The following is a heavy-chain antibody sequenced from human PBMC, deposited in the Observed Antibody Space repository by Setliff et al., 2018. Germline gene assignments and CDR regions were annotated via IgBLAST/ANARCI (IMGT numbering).Heavy chain of an antibody. Sequence: ASVKVSCKASGYTFTSYGISWVRQAPGQGLEWMGGIIPILGIANYAQKFQGRVTITADKSTSTAYMELSSLRSEDTAVYYCAREYDILAGLDYWGQGTLVTVSS. CDR2: IIPILGIA. V-gene: IGHV1-69*10. J-gene: IGHJ4*02. CDR1: GYTFTSYG. CDR3: AREYDILAGLDY. D-gene: IGHD3-9*01.